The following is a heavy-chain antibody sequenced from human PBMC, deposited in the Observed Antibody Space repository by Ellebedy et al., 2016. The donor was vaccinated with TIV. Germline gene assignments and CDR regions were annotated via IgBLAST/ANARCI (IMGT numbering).Heavy chain of an antibody. CDR1: GGAISSGSYY. CDR3: AREGELGIDFDY. J-gene: IGHJ4*02. D-gene: IGHD7-27*01. Sequence: SETLSLTXNVSGGAISSGSYYWVWIHQPPGKRLEGIATFHYSGSTYYNPSLKSRVAISKDTSKNHFSLKLTSVTAADTAVYFCAREGELGIDFDYWGQGTLVTVSS. V-gene: IGHV4-39*07. CDR2: FHYSGST.